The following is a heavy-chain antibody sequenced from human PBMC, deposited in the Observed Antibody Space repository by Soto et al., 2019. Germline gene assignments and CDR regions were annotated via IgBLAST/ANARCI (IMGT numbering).Heavy chain of an antibody. Sequence: PGGSLRLSCAASGFTFSSYNMNWVRQAPGKGLEWVSYISSSSTTMYYADSVKGRFTISRDNAKNSLYLQMNSLRAEDTAVYYCARHFAQCLVFDSWGQGAVLPVSA. J-gene: IGHJ4*02. CDR1: GFTFSSYN. D-gene: IGHD6-19*01. CDR3: ARHFAQCLVFDS. CDR2: ISSSSTTM. V-gene: IGHV3-48*01.